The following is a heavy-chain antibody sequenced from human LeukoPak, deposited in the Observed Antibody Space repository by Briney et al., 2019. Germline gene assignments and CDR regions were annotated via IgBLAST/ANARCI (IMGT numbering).Heavy chain of an antibody. CDR3: ARLGGCSSISCYVHWFDP. Sequence: SETLSLTCTVSGGSISSGGYYWSWIRQHPGKGLEWIGYIYYSGSTYYNPSLKSRVAISVDTSKNQFSLKLSSVTAADTAVYYCARLGGCSSISCYVHWFDPWGQGTLVTVSS. CDR2: IYYSGST. CDR1: GGSISSGGYY. J-gene: IGHJ5*02. D-gene: IGHD2-2*01. V-gene: IGHV4-61*08.